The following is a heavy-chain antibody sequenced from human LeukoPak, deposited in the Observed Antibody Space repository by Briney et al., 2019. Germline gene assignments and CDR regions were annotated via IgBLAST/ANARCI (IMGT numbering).Heavy chain of an antibody. J-gene: IGHJ6*03. V-gene: IGHV3-23*01. D-gene: IGHD6-6*01. CDR3: AKGQSYSSSSRSHYYYYMDV. CDR2: ISGSGGSA. CDR1: GFTFSSYA. Sequence: GGSLRLSCAASGFTFSSYAMSWVRQAPGKGPEWVSAISGSGGSAYYADSVKGRFTISRDNSKNTLYLQMNSLRAEDTAVYYCAKGQSYSSSSRSHYYYYMDVWGKGTTVTVSS.